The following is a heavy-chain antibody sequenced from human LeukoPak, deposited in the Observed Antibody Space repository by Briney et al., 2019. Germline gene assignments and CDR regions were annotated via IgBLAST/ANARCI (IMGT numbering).Heavy chain of an antibody. V-gene: IGHV4-39*07. J-gene: IGHJ4*02. CDR1: GGSISSSSYY. D-gene: IGHD6-19*01. CDR2: IYYSGST. CDR3: ARDEGTVAPQGY. Sequence: PSETLSLTCTVSGGSISSSSYYWGWIRQPPGKGLEWIGSIYYSGSTYYNPSLKSRVAISVDTSKNQFSLKLSSVTAADTAVYYCARDEGTVAPQGYWGQGTLVTVSS.